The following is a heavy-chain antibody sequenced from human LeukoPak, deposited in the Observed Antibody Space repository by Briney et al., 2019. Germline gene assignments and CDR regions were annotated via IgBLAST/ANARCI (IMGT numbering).Heavy chain of an antibody. Sequence: GGSRRPPCAASGVTLSSYAISWARKAPGKGLEGVSAISNNGGYTYYADSVQGRFTISRDNSKSTLCLQMNSLRAEDTAVYYCAKQLGYCSDGSCYFPYWGQGTLVTVSS. V-gene: IGHV3-23*01. D-gene: IGHD2-15*01. CDR3: AKQLGYCSDGSCYFPY. CDR2: ISNNGGYT. CDR1: GVTLSSYA. J-gene: IGHJ4*02.